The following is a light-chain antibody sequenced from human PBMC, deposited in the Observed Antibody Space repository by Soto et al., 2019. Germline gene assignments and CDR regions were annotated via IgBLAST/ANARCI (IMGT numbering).Light chain of an antibody. CDR1: SSDVGGYNY. Sequence: QSALTQPASVSGSPGQSITISCTGTSSDVGGYNYVSWYQQQSGKAPKLMIHEVSNRPSGVSNLFSGSKSGNTASLTISGLQAEDEADYYCSSYTSSRAYVFGSGTKLTVL. CDR2: EVS. CDR3: SSYTSSRAYV. J-gene: IGLJ1*01. V-gene: IGLV2-14*01.